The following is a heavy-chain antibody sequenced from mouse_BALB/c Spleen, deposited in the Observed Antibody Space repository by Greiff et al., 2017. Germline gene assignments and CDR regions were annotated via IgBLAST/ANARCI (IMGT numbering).Heavy chain of an antibody. CDR2: IDPENGGT. CDR3: NAHGNHAIDY. D-gene: IGHD2-1*01. V-gene: IGHV14-4*02. CDR1: GFNIKDYY. Sequence: EVKLVESGAELVRPGASVKLSCTASGFNIKDYYMHWVKQRPEKGLEWIGWIDPENGGTEYAPKFQGKATMTADTSSNTAYLQLSSLTSEDAAVYYCNAHGNHAIDYWGQGTSVTVSS. J-gene: IGHJ4*01.